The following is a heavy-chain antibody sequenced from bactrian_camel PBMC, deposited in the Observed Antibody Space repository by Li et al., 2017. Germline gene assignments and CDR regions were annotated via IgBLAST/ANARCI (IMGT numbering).Heavy chain of an antibody. D-gene: IGHD3*01. CDR3: AGTLRVLTGARCSSSGGFTY. V-gene: IGHV3S1*01. J-gene: IGHJ4*01. Sequence: HVQLVESGGGSVQAGGSLRLSYAASDTASRYCMGWFRQAPGKEREGVAAIYSGDGSAVYADSVKGRFTISRDHAQNTLYLEMNSLKPEDTAMYYCAGTLRVLTGARCSSSGGFTYWGQGTQVTVS. CDR2: IYSGDGSA. CDR1: DTASRYC.